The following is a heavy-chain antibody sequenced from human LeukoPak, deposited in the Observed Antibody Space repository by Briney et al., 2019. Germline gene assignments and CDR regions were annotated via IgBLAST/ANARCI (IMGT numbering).Heavy chain of an antibody. CDR3: ARKEGYSDY. CDR2: IYPGDSDT. J-gene: IGHJ4*02. D-gene: IGHD5-18*01. CDR1: GYRFTSYW. Sequence: GGSPKISCQGSGYRFTSYWIGLVRQLPGKGLEWMDIIYPGDSDTSYSPSFQGQVTISADKSISTAYLQWSSLKAWDTAMYYCARKEGYSDYWGQGTLVTVSS. V-gene: IGHV5-51*01.